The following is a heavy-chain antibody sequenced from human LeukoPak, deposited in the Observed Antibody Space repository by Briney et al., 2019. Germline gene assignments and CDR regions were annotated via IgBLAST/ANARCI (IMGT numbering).Heavy chain of an antibody. Sequence: SETLSLTCTVSGGSFSSSTYSWGWIRQPPGKGLEWIGTIYTSGYTYYNPSLKSRVTISVDTSKNQFSLKLSSVTASDTAVYYCASEIRGYSYAKGPFDYWGQGTLVTASS. D-gene: IGHD5-18*01. CDR2: IYTSGYT. J-gene: IGHJ4*02. V-gene: IGHV4-39*01. CDR3: ASEIRGYSYAKGPFDY. CDR1: GGSFSSSTYS.